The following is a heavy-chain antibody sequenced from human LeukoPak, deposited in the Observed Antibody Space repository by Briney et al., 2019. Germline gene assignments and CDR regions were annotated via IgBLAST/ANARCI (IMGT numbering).Heavy chain of an antibody. CDR1: GFTFSSYW. Sequence: GGSLRLSCAASGFTFSSYWMSWVRQAPGKGLEWVANIKQDGSEKYYVDSVKGRFTISRDNAKNSLYLQMNSLRAEDTAVYYCARIGSSYTTGGYYYYMDVWGKGTTVTVSS. V-gene: IGHV3-7*01. D-gene: IGHD2-15*01. CDR3: ARIGSSYTTGGYYYYMDV. J-gene: IGHJ6*03. CDR2: IKQDGSEK.